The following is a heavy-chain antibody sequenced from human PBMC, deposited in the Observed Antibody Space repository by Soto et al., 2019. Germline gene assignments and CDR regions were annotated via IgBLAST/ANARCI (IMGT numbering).Heavy chain of an antibody. Sequence: QVQLVESGGGVVQPGGSLRLSCAPSGFTFRAYGMHWVRQAPGKGLEWVAVISYDGKNEYYADSVKGRFSISRDSSKNTLYLQMNSLRAEDTAVYYCAKDLVAFTTGRRSPSGSWGQGTLVTVSS. CDR3: AKDLVAFTTGRRSPSGS. CDR1: GFTFRAYG. CDR2: ISYDGKNE. V-gene: IGHV3-30*18. J-gene: IGHJ5*02. D-gene: IGHD1-1*01.